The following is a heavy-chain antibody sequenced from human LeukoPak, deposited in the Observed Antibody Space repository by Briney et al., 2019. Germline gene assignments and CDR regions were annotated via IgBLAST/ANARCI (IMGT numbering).Heavy chain of an antibody. CDR2: IIPILGIA. D-gene: IGHD2-2*01. V-gene: IGHV1-69*04. Sequence: GASVKVSCKASGYTFTSYGISWVRQAPGQGLEWMGRIIPILGIANYAQKFQGRVTITADESTSTAYMELSSLRSEDTAVYYCARVVGDIVVVPAAPYYYYYMDVWGKGTTVTVSS. J-gene: IGHJ6*03. CDR3: ARVVGDIVVVPAAPYYYYYMDV. CDR1: GYTFTSYG.